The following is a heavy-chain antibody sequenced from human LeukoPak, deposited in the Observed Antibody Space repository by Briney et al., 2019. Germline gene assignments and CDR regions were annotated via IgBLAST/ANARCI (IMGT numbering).Heavy chain of an antibody. J-gene: IGHJ6*03. Sequence: ASVKVSCKASGYTFTSYDINWVRQATGQGLEWMGWMNPNSGNTGYAQKFQGRVTTTRNTSISTAYMELSSLRSEDTAVYYCARGRRVVPAAAGYYYYMDVWGKGTTVTVSS. CDR1: GYTFTSYD. D-gene: IGHD2-2*01. CDR2: MNPNSGNT. CDR3: ARGRRVVPAAAGYYYYMDV. V-gene: IGHV1-8*03.